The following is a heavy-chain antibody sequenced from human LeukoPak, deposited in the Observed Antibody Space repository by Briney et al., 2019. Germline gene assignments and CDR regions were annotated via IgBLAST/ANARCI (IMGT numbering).Heavy chain of an antibody. CDR1: GGTFSSYA. CDR3: ASSVVRTRFDY. Sequence: ASVKVSCKASGGTFSSYAISWVRQAPGQGLEWMGGIIRIFGTANYAQKFQGRVTITADESTSTAYMELSSLRSEDTAVYYCASSVVRTRFDYWGQGTLVTVSS. J-gene: IGHJ4*02. V-gene: IGHV1-69*13. CDR2: IIRIFGTA. D-gene: IGHD2-2*01.